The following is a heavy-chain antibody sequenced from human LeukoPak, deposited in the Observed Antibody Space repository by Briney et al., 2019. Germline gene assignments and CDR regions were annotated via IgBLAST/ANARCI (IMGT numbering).Heavy chain of an antibody. V-gene: IGHV5-51*03. J-gene: IGHJ4*02. D-gene: IGHD6-13*01. CDR3: ARWGGPAAGPK. CDR1: GHSFTSYW. CDR2: IYPVDSDT. Sequence: GESLKISCKRSGHSFTSYWIGWVRQMPGKGLEWMGHIYPVDSDTRYNPYFQGQVTISADNSTSTDYLQWSRITASDTAMYYCARWGGPAAGPKWGQGTLVTVSS.